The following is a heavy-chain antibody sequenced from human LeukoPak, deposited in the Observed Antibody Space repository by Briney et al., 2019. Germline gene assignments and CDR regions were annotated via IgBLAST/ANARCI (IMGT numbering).Heavy chain of an antibody. J-gene: IGHJ4*02. D-gene: IGHD2-15*01. Sequence: PGGSLRLSCAASGFTVSSNYMSWVRQAPGKGLEWVSVIYSGGSTYYADSVKGRFTISRDNSKNTLYLQMNSLRAEDTAVYYCARVIPATYYFDHWGQGTLVTVSS. CDR2: IYSGGST. CDR3: ARVIPATYYFDH. V-gene: IGHV3-53*01. CDR1: GFTVSSNY.